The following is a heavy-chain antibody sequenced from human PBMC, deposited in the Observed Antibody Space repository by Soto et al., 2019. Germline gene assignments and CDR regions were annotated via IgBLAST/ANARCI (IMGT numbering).Heavy chain of an antibody. Sequence: GGSLRLSCAASGFTFSSYWMSWVRQAPGKGLEWVANIKQDGSEKYYVDSVKGRFTISRDNAKNSLYLQMNSLRAEDTAVYYCARMYGDLYYYYYMDVWGKGTTVTVSS. CDR3: ARMYGDLYYYYYMDV. CDR1: GFTFSSYW. J-gene: IGHJ6*03. D-gene: IGHD4-17*01. V-gene: IGHV3-7*01. CDR2: IKQDGSEK.